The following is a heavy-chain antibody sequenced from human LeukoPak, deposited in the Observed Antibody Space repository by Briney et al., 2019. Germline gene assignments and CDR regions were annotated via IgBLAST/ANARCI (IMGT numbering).Heavy chain of an antibody. CDR1: GFTFDDYA. Sequence: PGGSLRLSCAASGFTFDDYAMHWVRQAPGKGLEWVSLISWDGGSTYYADSVKGRFTISRDNAKNSLYLQMNSLRAEDTAVYYCARDRDIMDYWGQGTLVTVSS. V-gene: IGHV3-43D*03. J-gene: IGHJ4*02. D-gene: IGHD2-15*01. CDR3: ARDRDIMDY. CDR2: ISWDGGST.